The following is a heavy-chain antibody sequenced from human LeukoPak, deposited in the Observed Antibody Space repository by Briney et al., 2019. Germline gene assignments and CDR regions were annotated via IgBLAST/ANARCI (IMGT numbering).Heavy chain of an antibody. D-gene: IGHD3-22*01. J-gene: IGHJ4*02. CDR3: ARVGHGYDSSGYYWRGGPDY. CDR2: ISSSGSTI. CDR1: GFTFSSYE. Sequence: GSLRLSCAASGFTFSSYEMNWVRQAPGKGLEWVSYISSSGSTIYYADSVKGRFTISRDNAKNSLYLQMNSLRAEDTAVYYCARVGHGYDSSGYYWRGGPDYWGQGTLVTVSS. V-gene: IGHV3-48*03.